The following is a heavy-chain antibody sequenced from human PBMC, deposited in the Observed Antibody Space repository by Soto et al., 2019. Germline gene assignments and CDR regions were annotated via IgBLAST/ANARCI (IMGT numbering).Heavy chain of an antibody. D-gene: IGHD2-2*01. J-gene: IGHJ4*01. Sequence: PGGSLRLSCAASGFTFSSYAMSWVRQAPGQGLEWVSGISTSGGSTYYADSVKGRFTISRDNSKNTLYLQLNSLRAEDTAVYYCAKDYELDYWGQGTLVTVSS. CDR1: GFTFSSYA. V-gene: IGHV3-23*01. CDR3: AKDYELDY. CDR2: ISTSGGST.